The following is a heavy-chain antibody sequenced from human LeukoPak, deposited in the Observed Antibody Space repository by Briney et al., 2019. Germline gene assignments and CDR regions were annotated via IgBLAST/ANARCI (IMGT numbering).Heavy chain of an antibody. J-gene: IGHJ4*02. D-gene: IGHD1-26*01. CDR3: ARLASGSYGPLTPFDY. V-gene: IGHV4-59*08. CDR2: IYYSGGT. Sequence: SETLSLTCTVSGGSISSYCWSWIRQPPGKGLEWIGDIYYSGGTNYNPSLKSRVTISVDTSKNQFSLRLSSVTAADTAVYYSARLASGSYGPLTPFDYWGQGTLVTVSS. CDR1: GGSISSYC.